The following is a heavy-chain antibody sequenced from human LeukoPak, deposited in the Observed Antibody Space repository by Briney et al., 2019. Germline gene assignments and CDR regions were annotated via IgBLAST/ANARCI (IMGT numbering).Heavy chain of an antibody. J-gene: IGHJ4*02. CDR1: GFPFSNYA. Sequence: PGGSLRLSCVASGFPFSNYAMNWVRQAPGKGLEWVSGFSGGSSSTYYADSVKGRFTVSRDNSKNMLYLQMNSLRAEDTAVYYCAKDLYTSRYACCFDYWGQGTLVTVSS. CDR3: AKDLYTSRYACCFDY. D-gene: IGHD6-13*01. CDR2: FSGGSSST. V-gene: IGHV3-23*01.